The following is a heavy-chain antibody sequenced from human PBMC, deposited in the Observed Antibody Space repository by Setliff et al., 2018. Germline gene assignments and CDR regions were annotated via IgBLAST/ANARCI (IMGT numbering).Heavy chain of an antibody. CDR3: ARPRYCSSTSCYYYYYMDV. D-gene: IGHD2-2*01. CDR1: GFTVSSNY. V-gene: IGHV3-66*04. CDR2: IYSGGST. J-gene: IGHJ6*03. Sequence: PGGSLRLSCAASGFTVSSNYMSWVRQAPGKGLEWVSGIYSGGSTYYADSVKGRFTISRDNSKNTLYLQMNSLRAEDTAVYYCARPRYCSSTSCYYYYYMDVWGKGTTVTVCS.